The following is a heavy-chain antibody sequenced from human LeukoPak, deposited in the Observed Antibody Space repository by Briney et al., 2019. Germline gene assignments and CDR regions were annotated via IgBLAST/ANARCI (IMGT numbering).Heavy chain of an antibody. J-gene: IGHJ6*02. D-gene: IGHD3-3*01. CDR2: ISYDGSNK. V-gene: IGHV3-30*18. CDR1: GFTFSSYG. CDR3: AKERPQTYYDFWSGRAYYYYGMDV. Sequence: GGSLRLSCAASGFTFSSYGMHWVRQAPGKGLEWGAVISYDGSNKYYADSVKGRFTISRDSSKNTLYLQMNSLRAEDTAVYYCAKERPQTYYDFWSGRAYYYYGMDVWGQGTTVTVSS.